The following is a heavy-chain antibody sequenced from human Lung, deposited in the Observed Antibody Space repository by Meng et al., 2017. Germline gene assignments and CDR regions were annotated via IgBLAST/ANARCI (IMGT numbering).Heavy chain of an antibody. CDR2: TYYSSKWNN. CDR3: ARSQQWLDS. D-gene: IGHD6-19*01. CDR1: GESVPGNSAA. J-gene: IGHJ4*02. V-gene: IGHV6-1*01. Sequence: QVHLQQSGPGRVKPSQHLSLHCAIPGESVPGNSAAWNWIRQSPSRGLEWLGRTYYSSKWNNGYAVSVRSRITIKPETSKNQLSLQLNSVTTEDTAVYYCARSQQWLDSWGQGTLVTVSS.